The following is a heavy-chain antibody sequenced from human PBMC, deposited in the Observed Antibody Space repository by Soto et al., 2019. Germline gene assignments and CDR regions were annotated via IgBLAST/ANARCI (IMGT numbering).Heavy chain of an antibody. V-gene: IGHV4-34*01. CDR1: GGSFSGYY. Sequence: SETLSLTCAVYGGSFSGYYWSWIRQPPGKGLEWIGEINHSGSTNYNPSLKSRVTISVDTSKNQFSLKLSSVTAADTAVYYCARGRRITMVRGVIIYPRSPPKLFDYWGQGTLVTVSS. CDR2: INHSGST. J-gene: IGHJ4*02. CDR3: ARGRRITMVRGVIIYPRSPPKLFDY. D-gene: IGHD3-10*01.